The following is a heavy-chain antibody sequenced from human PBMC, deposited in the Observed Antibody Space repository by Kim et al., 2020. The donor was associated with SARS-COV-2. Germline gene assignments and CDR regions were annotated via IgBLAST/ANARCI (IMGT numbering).Heavy chain of an antibody. CDR3: ARDPDHYYYGSGSCFDY. J-gene: IGHJ4*02. V-gene: IGHV3-7*03. CDR1: GFTFSSYW. CDR2: IKQDGSEK. Sequence: GGSLRLSCAASGFTFSSYWMSWVRQAPGKGLEWVANIKQDGSEKYYVDSVKGRFTISRDNAKNSLYLQMNSLRAEDTAVYYCARDPDHYYYGSGSCFDYWGQGTLVTVSS. D-gene: IGHD3-10*01.